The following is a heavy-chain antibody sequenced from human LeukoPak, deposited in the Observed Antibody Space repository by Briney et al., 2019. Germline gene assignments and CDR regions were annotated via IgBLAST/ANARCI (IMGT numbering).Heavy chain of an antibody. CDR1: GGSISSGDYY. D-gene: IGHD3-22*01. CDR2: IYYSGST. Sequence: SQTLSLTCTVSGGSISSGDYYWSWIRQPPGKGLEWIGYIYYSGSTYYNPSLKSRVTISVDTSKNQFSLKLSSVTAADTAVYYCATQSNYYDSSGLDHWGQGTLVTVSS. CDR3: ATQSNYYDSSGLDH. J-gene: IGHJ5*02. V-gene: IGHV4-30-4*01.